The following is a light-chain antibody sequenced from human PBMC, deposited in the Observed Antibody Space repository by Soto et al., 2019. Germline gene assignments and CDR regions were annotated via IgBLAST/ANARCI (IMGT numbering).Light chain of an antibody. CDR2: DAS. V-gene: IGKV3-11*01. Sequence: EIVLTQSPATLSLSPGERATLSCRASQSVSSYLAWYQQKPGQAPRLLIYDASNRATGIPARFSGSGSGTHLTLNISSLEPEDFAVYYCQQRSNWPRTVGQGTKLEIK. CDR3: QQRSNWPRT. CDR1: QSVSSY. J-gene: IGKJ2*01.